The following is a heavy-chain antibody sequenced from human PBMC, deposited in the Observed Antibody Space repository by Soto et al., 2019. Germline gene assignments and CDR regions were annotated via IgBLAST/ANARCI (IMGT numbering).Heavy chain of an antibody. Sequence: PGGSLRLSCAASGFTFSSYSMNWVRQAPGKGLEWVSSISSSSSYIYYADSVKGRFTISRDNAKNSLYLQMNSLRAEDTAVYYCAREHGIAAAAPDYWGQGTLVTVSS. CDR1: GFTFSSYS. V-gene: IGHV3-21*01. CDR2: ISSSSSYI. D-gene: IGHD6-13*01. CDR3: AREHGIAAAAPDY. J-gene: IGHJ4*02.